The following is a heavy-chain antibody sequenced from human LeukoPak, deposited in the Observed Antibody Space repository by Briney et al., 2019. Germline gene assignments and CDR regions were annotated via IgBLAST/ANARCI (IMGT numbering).Heavy chain of an antibody. CDR3: ARRTTYFGWRPSESPSCFDY. D-gene: IGHD3-9*01. CDR2: INHSGST. Sequence: PSETLSLTCAVYGGSFSGYYWSWIRQPPGKGLEWIGEINHSGSTHYNPSLKSRVTISVDTSKNQFSLKLSSVTAADTAVYFCARRTTYFGWRPSESPSCFDYWGQGTLVTVSS. V-gene: IGHV4-34*01. J-gene: IGHJ4*02. CDR1: GGSFSGYY.